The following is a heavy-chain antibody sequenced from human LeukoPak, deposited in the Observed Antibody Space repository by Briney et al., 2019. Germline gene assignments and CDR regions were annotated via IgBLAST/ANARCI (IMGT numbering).Heavy chain of an antibody. Sequence: SGTLSLTCTVSGGSISSSNWWNWVRQPPGKGLEWIGEISHSGIANYNPSLRSRVTFSVDKSKNQFSLSLRSMTAADTAVYYCARGAIAVAGPIDYWGQGTLVTVSS. CDR2: ISHSGIA. CDR3: ARGAIAVAGPIDY. CDR1: GGSISSSNW. J-gene: IGHJ4*02. V-gene: IGHV4-4*02. D-gene: IGHD6-19*01.